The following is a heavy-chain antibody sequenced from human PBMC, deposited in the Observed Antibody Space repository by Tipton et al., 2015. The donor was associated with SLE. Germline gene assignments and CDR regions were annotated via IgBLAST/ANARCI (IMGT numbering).Heavy chain of an antibody. CDR3: ARLYGSDFDF. CDR1: GCSISCNSHR. Sequence: TLSLSCTVSGCSISCNSHRWGWIRQTPGKGLGWIGSAFYTGSTHYNPSLKSRVTISVDTSKNQFSLKLNSVTAADTAVYYCARLYGSDFDFWGQGTMVIVSS. CDR2: AFYTGST. V-gene: IGHV4-39*07. J-gene: IGHJ3*01. D-gene: IGHD2-2*02.